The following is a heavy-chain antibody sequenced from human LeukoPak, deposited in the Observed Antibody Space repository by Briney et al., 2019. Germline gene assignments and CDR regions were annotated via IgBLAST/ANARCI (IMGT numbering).Heavy chain of an antibody. CDR1: GFTFSSYA. D-gene: IGHD2-2*01. J-gene: IGHJ4*02. Sequence: GGSLRLSCAASGFTFSSYAMSWVRQAPGKGLEWVSGIGTGGGSTYYANSVKGRFTISRDNARNTLYLQLSSLRAEDSAVYYCARDTFQPGLIDSWGQGTLVTVSS. V-gene: IGHV3-23*01. CDR2: IGTGGGST. CDR3: ARDTFQPGLIDS.